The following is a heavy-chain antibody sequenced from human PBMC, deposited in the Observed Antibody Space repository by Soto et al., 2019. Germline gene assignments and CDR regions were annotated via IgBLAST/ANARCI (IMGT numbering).Heavy chain of an antibody. CDR2: IYYSETT. Sequence: SETLSLTCTVSGGSINDYYWSWIRQTPGKVLEWVGFIYYSETTEYNPSLKGRANMSLDTSKNQVSLHLQSVTAADTAVYYCARANSSTWYKLEYKWFDPWGQGTLVTVS. CDR1: GGSINDYY. V-gene: IGHV4-59*01. CDR3: ARANSSTWYKLEYKWFDP. J-gene: IGHJ5*02. D-gene: IGHD6-13*01.